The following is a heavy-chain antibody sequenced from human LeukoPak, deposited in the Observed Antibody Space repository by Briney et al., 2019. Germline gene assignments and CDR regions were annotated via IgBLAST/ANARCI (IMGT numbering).Heavy chain of an antibody. CDR2: ISYDGSNK. V-gene: IGHV3-30-3*01. J-gene: IGHJ4*02. CDR3: ARGYDSGGPPDY. CDR1: GFTFSSYP. D-gene: IGHD3-22*01. Sequence: GRSLRLSCAASGFTFSSYPMHWVRQAPGKGLEWVAVISYDGSNKYYADSVKGRFSISRDNAKNSLYLQMNSLRAEDTAVYYCARGYDSGGPPDYWGQGTLVTVSS.